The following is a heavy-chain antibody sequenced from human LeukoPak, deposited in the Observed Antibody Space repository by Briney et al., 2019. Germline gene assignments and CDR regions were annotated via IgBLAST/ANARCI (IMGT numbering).Heavy chain of an antibody. D-gene: IGHD2-15*01. CDR2: IYSGGST. CDR1: GGIVSTNY. CDR3: ARRDCGGGSCYSHNAFDL. J-gene: IGHJ3*01. Sequence: GGSLRLSCVASGGIVSTNYMSWVRQAPGKGLEWVSVIYSGGSTYYADSVKGRFTISRDNSKNTLYLQMNSLRAEDTAVYYCARRDCGGGSCYSHNAFDLWGQGTLVTVSS. V-gene: IGHV3-53*01.